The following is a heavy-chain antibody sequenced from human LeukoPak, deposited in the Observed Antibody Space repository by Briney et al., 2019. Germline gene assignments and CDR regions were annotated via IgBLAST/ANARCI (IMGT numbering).Heavy chain of an antibody. J-gene: IGHJ4*02. V-gene: IGHV1-2*04. CDR3: ARDSVTVTTPYFDY. CDR2: INLNSGGT. D-gene: IGHD4-17*01. CDR1: GFTFTGYY. Sequence: ASVKVSCKASGFTFTGYYMHWVRQAPGQGLEWMGCINLNSGGTNYAQKFQGWVTMTRDTSISTAYMELSRLRSDDTAVYYCARDSVTVTTPYFDYWGQGTLVTVPS.